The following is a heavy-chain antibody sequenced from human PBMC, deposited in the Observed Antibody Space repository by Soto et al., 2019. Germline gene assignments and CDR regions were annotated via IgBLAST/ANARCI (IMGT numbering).Heavy chain of an antibody. CDR3: ARARDGYNFLYEPT. CDR1: GFTVSNNY. CDR2: SYSGGST. D-gene: IGHD5-12*01. Sequence: EVQLVESGGGLIQPGGSLRLSCVASGFTVSNNYMSWVRQAPGKGLEWVSVSYSGGSTDYADAAKGRFTISRDNSKNTLYRQMNSLRADDTAVYYCARARDGYNFLYEPTWGQGTLVTVSS. V-gene: IGHV3-53*01. J-gene: IGHJ4*02.